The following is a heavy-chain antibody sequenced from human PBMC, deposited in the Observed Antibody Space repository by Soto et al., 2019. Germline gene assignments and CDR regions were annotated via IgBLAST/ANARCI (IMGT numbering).Heavy chain of an antibody. CDR2: ISSSSSYI. D-gene: IGHD6-13*01. CDR1: GFTFSSYS. Sequence: GGSLRLSCAASGFTFSSYSMNWVRQAPGKGLEWVSSISSSSSYIYYADSVKGRFTISRDNAKNSLYLQMNSLRAEDTAVYYCARPIANPWYFDLWGRGTLVTVSS. J-gene: IGHJ2*01. V-gene: IGHV3-21*01. CDR3: ARPIANPWYFDL.